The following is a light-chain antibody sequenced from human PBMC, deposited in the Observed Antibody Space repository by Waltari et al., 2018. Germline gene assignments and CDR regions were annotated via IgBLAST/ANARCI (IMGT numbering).Light chain of an antibody. CDR2: GNN. CDR3: AAWSDSLNWL. CDR1: YSNIGSNG. J-gene: IGLJ3*02. V-gene: IGLV1-44*01. Sequence: QSVLTQPPSVSGTPGQRVTISCSGSYSNIGSNGVHWYQQVPGTAPKLLIFGNNQRRSGVPDRLSGSKSGTSASLGISGLQSEDEADYYCAAWSDSLNWLFGGGTRLTVL.